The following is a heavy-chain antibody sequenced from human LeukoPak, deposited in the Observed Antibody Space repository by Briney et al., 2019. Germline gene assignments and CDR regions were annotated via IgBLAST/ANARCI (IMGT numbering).Heavy chain of an antibody. CDR2: INHGGSEK. D-gene: IGHD6-19*01. CDR1: GFTFSIYW. J-gene: IGHJ4*02. CDR3: ARAVAGSFDY. V-gene: IGHV3-7*04. Sequence: PGGSLRLSCAASGFTFSIYWLTWVRQAREKGLEWVANINHGGSEKYYVDSVKGRFTISRDNAKNSLFLQMKSLRAEDTAVYYCARAVAGSFDYWGQGALVTVSS.